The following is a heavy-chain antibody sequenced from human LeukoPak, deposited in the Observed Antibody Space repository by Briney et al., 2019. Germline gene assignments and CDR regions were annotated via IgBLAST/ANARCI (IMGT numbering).Heavy chain of an antibody. V-gene: IGHV4-34*01. Sequence: PSETLSLTCAVYGGPFSGYYWSWIRQPPGKGLEWIGEIDDSGSTNYNPSLKSRVTISIDTSKNQFSLKLNSVTAADTAVYYCARDPGSYFDYWGQGTLVTVSS. CDR1: GGPFSGYY. CDR3: ARDPGSYFDY. J-gene: IGHJ4*02. D-gene: IGHD1-26*01. CDR2: IDDSGST.